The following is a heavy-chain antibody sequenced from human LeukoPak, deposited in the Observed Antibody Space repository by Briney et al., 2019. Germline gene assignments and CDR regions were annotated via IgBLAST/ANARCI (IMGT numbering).Heavy chain of an antibody. D-gene: IGHD6-6*01. V-gene: IGHV1-18*01. J-gene: IGHJ4*02. CDR1: GYTFTSYG. CDR2: ISAYNGNT. CDR3: ARDYKQLDGPKITTLPPPFDY. Sequence: ASVKVSCKASGYTFTSYGISWVRQAPGQGLEWMGWISAYNGNTNYAQKLQGRVTMTTDTSTSTAYMELRSLRSDDTAVYYCARDYKQLDGPKITTLPPPFDYWGQGTLVTVSS.